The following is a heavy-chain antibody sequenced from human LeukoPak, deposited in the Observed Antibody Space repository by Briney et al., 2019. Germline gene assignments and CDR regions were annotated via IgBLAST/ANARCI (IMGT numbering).Heavy chain of an antibody. V-gene: IGHV1-69*13. J-gene: IGHJ4*02. CDR1: GYTFTSYA. CDR3: AREITMVRGASDY. CDR2: IIPIFGTA. D-gene: IGHD3-10*01. Sequence: GASVKVSCKASGYTFTSYAISWVRQAPGQGLEWMGGIIPIFGTANYAQKFQGRVTITADESTSTAYMELSSLRSEDTAVYYCAREITMVRGASDYWGQGTLVTVSS.